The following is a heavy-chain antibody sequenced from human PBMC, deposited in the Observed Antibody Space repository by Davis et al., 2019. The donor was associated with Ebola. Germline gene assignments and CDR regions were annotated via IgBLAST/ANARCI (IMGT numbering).Heavy chain of an antibody. V-gene: IGHV3-21*01. J-gene: IGHJ4*02. Sequence: PGGSLRLSCAASGFTFSSYSMNWVRQAPGKGLEWVSSISSSSSSYIYYADSVKGRFTISRDNSKNTLYLQMNSLRAEDTAVYYCARGRSSSWYHGIRDYWGQGTLVTVSS. CDR3: ARGRSSSWYHGIRDY. CDR1: GFTFSSYS. D-gene: IGHD6-13*01. CDR2: ISSSSSSYI.